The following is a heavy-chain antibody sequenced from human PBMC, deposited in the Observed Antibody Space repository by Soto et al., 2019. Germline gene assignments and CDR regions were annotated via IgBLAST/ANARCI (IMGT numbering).Heavy chain of an antibody. Sequence: QVQLQESGPGLVKPSQTLSLTCTVSGDSVSGGDSYWSWIRQPPGKALEWIVYTSFSGYTSYTPSLKSRVTISVDMSKSQFSLRLTSVTAADTAIYYCVRGGNPYHYATSGPGTFDKWGQGTLVSVSS. D-gene: IGHD3-22*01. J-gene: IGHJ4*02. CDR1: GDSVSGGDSY. CDR3: VRGGNPYHYATSGPGTFDK. CDR2: TSFSGYT. V-gene: IGHV4-30-4*01.